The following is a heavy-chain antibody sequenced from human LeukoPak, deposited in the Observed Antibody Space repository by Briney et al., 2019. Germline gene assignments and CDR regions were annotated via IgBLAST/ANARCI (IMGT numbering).Heavy chain of an antibody. D-gene: IGHD3-9*01. CDR2: ISGSGGNT. J-gene: IGHJ6*02. V-gene: IGHV3-23*01. CDR3: AKDQYYDILTGYYDPYYYYGMDV. CDR1: GFTFSSYA. Sequence: GGSLRLSCAASGFTFSSYAMSWVRQAPGKGLEWVSGISGSGGNTFYADSVKSRFTISRDKSKNTLYLQMNSLRAEDTAVYYCAKDQYYDILTGYYDPYYYYGMDVWGQGTTVTVSS.